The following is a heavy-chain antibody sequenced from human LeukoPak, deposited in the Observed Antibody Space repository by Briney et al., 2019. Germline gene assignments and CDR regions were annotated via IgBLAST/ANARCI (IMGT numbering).Heavy chain of an antibody. J-gene: IGHJ4*02. D-gene: IGHD3-22*01. CDR1: GGSISSSSYY. Sequence: SETLSLTCTVSGGSISSSSYYWSWIRQPPGKGLEWIGYIYYSGSTNYNPSLKSRVTISVDTSKNQFSLKLSSVTAADTAVYYCASGYYYDSSGYLSPWFDYWGQGTLVTVSS. CDR3: ASGYYYDSSGYLSPWFDY. CDR2: IYYSGST. V-gene: IGHV4-61*01.